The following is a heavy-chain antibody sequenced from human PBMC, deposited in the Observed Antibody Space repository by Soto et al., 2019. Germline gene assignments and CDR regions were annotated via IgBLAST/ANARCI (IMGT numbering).Heavy chain of an antibody. D-gene: IGHD3-3*02. Sequence: QLVQSGSEVKKPGSSVKVSCQASGGTFSGYVVTWVRQAPGQGLEWMGEFVPLFGTPNYAQRFTGRITITPEESKSTAYKELRPLRADDTAVYYCATHGLGVFSTPYFDKWGQGTLDTGSS. CDR1: GGTFSGYV. CDR3: ATHGLGVFSTPYFDK. V-gene: IGHV1-69*01. CDR2: FVPLFGTP. J-gene: IGHJ4*02.